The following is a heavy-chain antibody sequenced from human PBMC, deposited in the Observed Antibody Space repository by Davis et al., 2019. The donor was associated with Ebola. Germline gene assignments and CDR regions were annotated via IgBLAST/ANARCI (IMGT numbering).Heavy chain of an antibody. V-gene: IGHV1-46*01. CDR2: INPSGGRK. D-gene: IGHD6-13*01. CDR1: GYTFTSYY. J-gene: IGHJ6*02. CDR3: ARVGYHYGMDV. Sequence: ASVQVSCKASGYTFTSYYMHGVGQPPGNGPEWLEIINPSGGRKSYAQKFPGRVTMTRDTSKNQFSLKLSSVTAADTAVYYCARVGYHYGMDVWGQGTTVTVSS.